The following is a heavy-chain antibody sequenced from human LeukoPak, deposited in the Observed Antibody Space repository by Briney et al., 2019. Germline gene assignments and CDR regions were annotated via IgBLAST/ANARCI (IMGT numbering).Heavy chain of an antibody. CDR2: IFYSGNT. CDR1: GFTFSSYS. CDR3: ARDRISVTDPPNWFDP. D-gene: IGHD6-19*01. V-gene: IGHV4-38-2*02. Sequence: PGGSLRLSCAASGFTFSSYSMNWVRQAPGKGLEWIGSIFYSGNTYDNPSLKSRVTISLGTSKNHFSLRLSSVTAADTAIYYCARDRISVTDPPNWFDPWGQGTLVTVSS. J-gene: IGHJ5*02.